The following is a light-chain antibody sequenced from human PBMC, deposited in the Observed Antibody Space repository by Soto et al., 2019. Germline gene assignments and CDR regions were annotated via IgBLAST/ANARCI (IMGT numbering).Light chain of an antibody. CDR3: QQYGSSPPIT. CDR1: QSVSSSY. CDR2: GAS. J-gene: IGKJ5*01. Sequence: EIVFTQSPGTLSLSPGERATLSCRASQSVSSSYLAWYQQKPGQAPRLLIYGASSRATGIPDRFSGSGSGTDFTLTISRLXPEDFAVYYCQQYGSSPPITFGQGTRLEIK. V-gene: IGKV3-20*01.